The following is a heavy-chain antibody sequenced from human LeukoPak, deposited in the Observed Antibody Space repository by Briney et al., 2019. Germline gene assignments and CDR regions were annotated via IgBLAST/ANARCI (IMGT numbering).Heavy chain of an antibody. V-gene: IGHV3-64*04. CDR2: ISGSGNGGSI. Sequence: PGGSLRLSCSASGFVFSIYTMYWVRQAPGKGPEYVSTISGSGNGGSIYYADSVKGRFIISRDNSKNTLYLQMNSLRAEDTAVYCCASSVDSYGYETGLDYWGQGTLVTVSS. CDR1: GFVFSIYT. J-gene: IGHJ4*02. CDR3: ASSVDSYGYETGLDY. D-gene: IGHD5-18*01.